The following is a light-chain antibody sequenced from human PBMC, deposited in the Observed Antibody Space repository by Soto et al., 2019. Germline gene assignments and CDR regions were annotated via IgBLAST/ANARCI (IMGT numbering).Light chain of an antibody. J-gene: IGKJ1*01. CDR2: VAS. V-gene: IGKV1-17*01. Sequence: DIQMTQSPSSLSASVGDRVTITCRASQGISNKLGWFQQKPGKAPKRLIYVASNLQSGVPSRFSGSGSGTEFTLAIRRLQPEDFATYYCLQHNSYPRTFGQGTKVEIK. CDR1: QGISNK. CDR3: LQHNSYPRT.